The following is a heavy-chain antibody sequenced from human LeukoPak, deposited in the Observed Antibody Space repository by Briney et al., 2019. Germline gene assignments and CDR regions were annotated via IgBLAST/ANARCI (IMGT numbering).Heavy chain of an antibody. J-gene: IGHJ4*02. CDR3: ARVGSGWYRYFDY. CDR1: GFTFSSYW. V-gene: IGHV3-7*01. CDR2: IKQDGSEK. Sequence: GGSLRLSCAASGFTFSSYWMSWVRQAPGKGLEWVASIKQDGSEKYYVDSAKGRFTISRDNAKNSLYLQMNSLRAEDTAVYYRARVGSGWYRYFDYWGQGTLVTVSS. D-gene: IGHD6-19*01.